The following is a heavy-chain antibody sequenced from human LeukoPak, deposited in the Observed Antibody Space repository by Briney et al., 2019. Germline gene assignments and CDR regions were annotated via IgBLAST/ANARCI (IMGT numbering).Heavy chain of an antibody. CDR3: AKPDSIVVVPAAIVGFDY. CDR2: ISYDGSNK. J-gene: IGHJ4*02. V-gene: IGHV3-30*18. CDR1: GFTFSSYG. Sequence: GGSLRLSCAASGFTFSSYGMHWVRQAPGKGLEWVAVISYDGSNKYYADSVKGRFTISRDNSKNTLYLQMNSLRAEDTAVYYCAKPDSIVVVPAAIVGFDYWGQGTLVTVSS. D-gene: IGHD2-2*01.